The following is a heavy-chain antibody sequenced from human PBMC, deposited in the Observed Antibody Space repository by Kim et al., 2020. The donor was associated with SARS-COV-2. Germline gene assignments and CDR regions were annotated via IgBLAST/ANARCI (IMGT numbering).Heavy chain of an antibody. CDR3: ARGEASYCSSTSCVGRPVPNYYYYGMDV. D-gene: IGHD2-2*01. Sequence: ASVKVSCKASGYTFTSYDINWVRQATGQGLEWMGWMNPNSGNTGYAQKFQGRVTMTRNTSISTAYMELSSLRSEDTAVYYCARGEASYCSSTSCVGRPVPNYYYYGMDVWGQGTTVTVSS. V-gene: IGHV1-8*01. CDR2: MNPNSGNT. J-gene: IGHJ6*02. CDR1: GYTFTSYD.